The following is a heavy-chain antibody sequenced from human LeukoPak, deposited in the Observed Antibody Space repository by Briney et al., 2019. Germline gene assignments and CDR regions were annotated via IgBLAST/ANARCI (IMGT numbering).Heavy chain of an antibody. CDR1: GFTFSSYW. Sequence: PGGSLRLSCAASGFTFSSYWMQWARQAPGKGLVWVSRINSDGSSASYADSVKGRFTISRDNAKNTLYLQMNSLRAEDTAVYYCARHLTYGGWNSWGQGTLVTVSS. V-gene: IGHV3-74*01. D-gene: IGHD4-23*01. J-gene: IGHJ4*02. CDR3: ARHLTYGGWNS. CDR2: INSDGSSA.